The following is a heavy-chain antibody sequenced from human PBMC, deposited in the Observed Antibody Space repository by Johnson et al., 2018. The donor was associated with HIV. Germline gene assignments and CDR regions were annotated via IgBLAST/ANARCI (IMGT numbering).Heavy chain of an antibody. Sequence: VQLVESGGGVVQPGRSLRLSCAASGFTFSSYAMHWVRQAPGKGLEYVSAISSNGGSTYYANSVKGRFTISRDNSKNTLYLQMNSLRAEDTAVYYCAKDQWSSSWTNDAFDIWGQGTMVTVSS. CDR1: GFTFSSYA. V-gene: IGHV3-64*01. J-gene: IGHJ3*02. CDR2: ISSNGGST. D-gene: IGHD6-13*01. CDR3: AKDQWSSSWTNDAFDI.